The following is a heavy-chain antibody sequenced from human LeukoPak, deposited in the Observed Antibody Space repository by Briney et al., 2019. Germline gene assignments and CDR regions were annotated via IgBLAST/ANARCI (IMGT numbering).Heavy chain of an antibody. J-gene: IGHJ4*02. V-gene: IGHV3-48*04. CDR3: ATLGGDCSGGSCYYTSYFDY. CDR2: ISSSGSTI. Sequence: GGSLRLSCAASGFTFSSYSMNWVRQAPGKGLEWVSYISSSGSTIYYADSVKGRFTISRDNAKNSLYLQMNSLRAEDTAVYYCATLGGDCSGGSCYYTSYFDYWGQGTLVTVSS. CDR1: GFTFSSYS. D-gene: IGHD2-15*01.